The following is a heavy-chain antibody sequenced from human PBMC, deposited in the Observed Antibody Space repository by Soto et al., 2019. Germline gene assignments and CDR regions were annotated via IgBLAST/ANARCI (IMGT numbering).Heavy chain of an antibody. J-gene: IGHJ4*02. V-gene: IGHV1-3*01. CDR2: INAGSGNT. D-gene: IGHD2-2*01. CDR3: ANDILGIPGAKGLDY. Sequence: ASVKVSCKASGYTSTNYGMHWVRQAPGQRLEWMGWINAGSGNTKYSQKFQGRITITRDTSASTVYMELGSLRSEDTAVYYCANDILGIPGAKGLDYWGKGALVTVSS. CDR1: GYTSTNYG.